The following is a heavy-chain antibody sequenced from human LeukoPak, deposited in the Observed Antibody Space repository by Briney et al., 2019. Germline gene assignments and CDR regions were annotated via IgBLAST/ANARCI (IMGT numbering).Heavy chain of an antibody. CDR1: GFTFGTYG. CDR2: IWYDGSNK. V-gene: IGHV3-33*01. D-gene: IGHD4-17*01. Sequence: GGSLRLSCAASGFTFGTYGMHWVRRAPGKGLEWVALIWYDGSNKYYADSVKGRFTISRDNSRNTLFLQMDSLRAEDTAVYYCARDRGTNLVTTGLRPGYFDYWGQGTPVTVSS. CDR3: ARDRGTNLVTTGLRPGYFDY. J-gene: IGHJ4*02.